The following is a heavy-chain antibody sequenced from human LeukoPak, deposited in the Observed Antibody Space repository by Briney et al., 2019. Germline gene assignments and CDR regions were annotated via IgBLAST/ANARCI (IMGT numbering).Heavy chain of an antibody. V-gene: IGHV3-23*01. D-gene: IGHD4-23*01. Sequence: PGGSLRLSCAASGFTFSSYAMSWVRQAPGKGLEWVSAISGSGGSTYYADSVKGRFTISRDNSKNTLYLQMNSLRAEDTAVYYCAKGRNSRVVTPDYFDYWGQGTLVTVSS. CDR2: ISGSGGST. J-gene: IGHJ4*02. CDR1: GFTFSSYA. CDR3: AKGRNSRVVTPDYFDY.